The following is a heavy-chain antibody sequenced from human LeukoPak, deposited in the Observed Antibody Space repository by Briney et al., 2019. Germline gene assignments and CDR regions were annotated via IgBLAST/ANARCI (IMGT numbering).Heavy chain of an antibody. J-gene: IGHJ4*02. CDR1: GYTFTSYG. CDR2: ISAYNGNT. D-gene: IGHD4-17*01. V-gene: IGHV1-18*01. CDR3: ARSVDYGQYYFDY. Sequence: ASVKVSCQACGYTFTSYGIRWVRQAPGQGVEWMGWISAYNGNTNYAQKLQGRVTMTTDTSTSTAYMELRSLRSDDAAVYYCARSVDYGQYYFDYWGQGTLVTVSS.